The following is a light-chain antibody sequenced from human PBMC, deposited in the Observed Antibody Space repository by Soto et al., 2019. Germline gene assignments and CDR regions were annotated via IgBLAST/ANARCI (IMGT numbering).Light chain of an antibody. CDR3: QQYNSYSRT. V-gene: IGKV1-5*03. Sequence: DIQMTQSPSTLSASVGDRVTITCRASQSISSWLAWYQQKPGKAPKLLIYKASSLESGVPSRFSGSGSGTEFTLTINSLQPDDVATYYCQQYNSYSRTFGQGTKVEIK. CDR1: QSISSW. CDR2: KAS. J-gene: IGKJ1*01.